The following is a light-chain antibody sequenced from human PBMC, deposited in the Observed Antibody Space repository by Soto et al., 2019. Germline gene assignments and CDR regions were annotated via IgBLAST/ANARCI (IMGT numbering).Light chain of an antibody. CDR2: GPS. V-gene: IGKV3-20*01. CDR3: HQFGMSPFT. CDR1: QSVRGNY. J-gene: IGKJ3*01. Sequence: EVVLTQSPGTLSLSPGESATLSCRASQSVRGNYFAWYQQRPGQAPRLLVYGPSVRAAGIPDRFRGSGSPTDFDLTNSRVEPEDFAVYFCHQFGMSPFTFGPGT.